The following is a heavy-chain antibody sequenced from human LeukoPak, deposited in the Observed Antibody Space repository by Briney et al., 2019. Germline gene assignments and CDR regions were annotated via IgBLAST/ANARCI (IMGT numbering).Heavy chain of an antibody. J-gene: IGHJ4*02. Sequence: GGSLRLSCAASGFTFSDYWMHWVRQAPGKGLVWVSRVNRDGSSTSYADSVKGRFTISRDNAKNTLSLQMNSLRAEDTAVYYCAKDTSSGWPRGPYYFDYWGQGTLVTVSS. V-gene: IGHV3-74*01. D-gene: IGHD6-19*01. CDR3: AKDTSSGWPRGPYYFDY. CDR2: VNRDGSST. CDR1: GFTFSDYW.